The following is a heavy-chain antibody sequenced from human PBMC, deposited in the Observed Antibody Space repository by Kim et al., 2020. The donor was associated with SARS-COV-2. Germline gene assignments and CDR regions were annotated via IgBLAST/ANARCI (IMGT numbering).Heavy chain of an antibody. D-gene: IGHD1-26*01. CDR2: T. Sequence: TYYNPSLKSRVTISVDTSKNQFSLKLSSVTAADTAVYYCARGSDPIVLDYWGQGTLVTVSS. J-gene: IGHJ4*02. V-gene: IGHV4-31*02. CDR3: ARGSDPIVLDY.